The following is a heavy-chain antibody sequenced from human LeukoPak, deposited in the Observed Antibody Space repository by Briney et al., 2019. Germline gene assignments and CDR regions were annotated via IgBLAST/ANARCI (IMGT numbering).Heavy chain of an antibody. V-gene: IGHV3-23*01. D-gene: IGHD6-13*01. CDR3: AKKARIAAAGRNDY. CDR2: ISGSGGST. Sequence: AGGSLRLSCAASGFTFSSYAMSWVRQAPGKGLEWVSAISGSGGSTYYADSVKGRFTISRDNSKSTLYLQMNSLRAEDTAVYYCAKKARIAAAGRNDYWAQGTLVTVSS. J-gene: IGHJ4*02. CDR1: GFTFSSYA.